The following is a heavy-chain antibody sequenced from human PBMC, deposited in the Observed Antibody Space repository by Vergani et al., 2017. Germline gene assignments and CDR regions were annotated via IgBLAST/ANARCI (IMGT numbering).Heavy chain of an antibody. CDR2: INHSGST. J-gene: IGHJ4*02. CDR1: GGSFSGYY. Sequence: QVQLQQWGEGLLKPSETLSLTCAVYGGSFSGYYWSWIRQPPGRGLEWIGEINHSGSTNYNPSLKSRVTISVDTSKNQFSLKLSSGTAADTAVYYCARVGMRIAAAVTGWGQGTLVTVSS. D-gene: IGHD6-13*01. V-gene: IGHV4-34*01. CDR3: ARVGMRIAAAVTG.